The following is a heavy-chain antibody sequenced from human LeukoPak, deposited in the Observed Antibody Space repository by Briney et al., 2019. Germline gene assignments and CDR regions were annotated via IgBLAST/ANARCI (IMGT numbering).Heavy chain of an antibody. V-gene: IGHV3-30*04. D-gene: IGHD3-3*01. CDR2: ISYGGIDK. J-gene: IGHJ3*02. Sequence: PGGSLRLSCAASGFXFSSYAIHWVRQAPGEGLEWVGCISYGGIDKSYADSVKGRFTISRDSSKRTLYLQMNGLRAEDTAMYYCARESWSDSVAFDIWGLGTMVIVSS. CDR3: ARESWSDSVAFDI. CDR1: GFXFSSYA.